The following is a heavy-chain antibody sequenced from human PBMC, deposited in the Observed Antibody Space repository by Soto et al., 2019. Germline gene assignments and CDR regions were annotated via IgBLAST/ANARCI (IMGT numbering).Heavy chain of an antibody. V-gene: IGHV4-30-2*01. CDR1: GGSISSGGYS. D-gene: IGHD3-10*01. CDR2: IYHSGST. Sequence: PSETLSLTCAVSGGSISSGGYSWSWIRQPPGKGLEWIGYIYHSGSTYYNPLLKSRVTISVDTPRNQFSLKLSSVTAADTAVYFCARTYYYRSGTYFAWFDPWGQGTLVTVSS. CDR3: ARTYYYRSGTYFAWFDP. J-gene: IGHJ5*02.